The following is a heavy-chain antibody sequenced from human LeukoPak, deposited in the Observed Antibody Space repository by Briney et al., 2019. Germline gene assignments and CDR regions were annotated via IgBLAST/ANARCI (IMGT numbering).Heavy chain of an antibody. CDR2: ISGSGGST. D-gene: IGHD3-3*01. CDR1: GFTFSSYA. J-gene: IGHJ4*02. CDR3: AKGGITIFGVVIIRGYYFDY. Sequence: GGSLRLSCAASGFTFSSYAMSWVRQAPGKGLEWVSAISGSGGSTYYADSVKGRFTISRDNSKNTLYLQVNSPRAEDTAVYYCAKGGITIFGVVIIRGYYFDYWGQGTLVTVSS. V-gene: IGHV3-23*01.